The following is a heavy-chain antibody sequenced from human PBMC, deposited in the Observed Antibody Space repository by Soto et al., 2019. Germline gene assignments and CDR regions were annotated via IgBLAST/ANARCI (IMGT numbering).Heavy chain of an antibody. J-gene: IGHJ3*02. Sequence: SETLSLTCTVSGGSISSYYWSWIRQPPGKGLEWIGYIYYSGSTNYNPSLKSRVTISVDTSKNQFSLKLSSVTAADTAVYYCARLLYYYDSSGSHRRYAFDIWGQGTMVTVSS. V-gene: IGHV4-59*01. CDR1: GGSISSYY. CDR3: ARLLYYYDSSGSHRRYAFDI. D-gene: IGHD3-22*01. CDR2: IYYSGST.